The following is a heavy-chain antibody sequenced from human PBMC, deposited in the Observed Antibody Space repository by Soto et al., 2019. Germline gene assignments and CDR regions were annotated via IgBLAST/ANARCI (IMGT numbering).Heavy chain of an antibody. CDR3: AKEKPDYYDSSGPLGV. CDR2: ISGSGGST. V-gene: IGHV3-23*01. CDR1: GFTFSSYA. J-gene: IGHJ6*02. D-gene: IGHD3-22*01. Sequence: LRLSCAASGFTFSSYAMSLVRQAPFKGLEWVSAISGSGGSTYYADSVKGRFTISRDNSKNTLYLQMNSLRAEDTAVYYCAKEKPDYYDSSGPLGVWGQGTTVTVSS.